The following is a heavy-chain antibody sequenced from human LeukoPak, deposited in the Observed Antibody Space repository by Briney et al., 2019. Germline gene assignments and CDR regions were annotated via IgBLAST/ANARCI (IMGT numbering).Heavy chain of an antibody. Sequence: AGGSLRLSCAASGFTFSSYWMSWVRQAPGKGLEWVANIKQDGSEKYYVDSVKGRFTISRDNDKNSLYLQMNSLRAEDTAVYYCARDDCSSISCYHNWFDPWGQGTLVTVSS. CDR3: ARDDCSSISCYHNWFDP. V-gene: IGHV3-7*01. CDR2: IKQDGSEK. CDR1: GFTFSSYW. J-gene: IGHJ5*02. D-gene: IGHD2-2*01.